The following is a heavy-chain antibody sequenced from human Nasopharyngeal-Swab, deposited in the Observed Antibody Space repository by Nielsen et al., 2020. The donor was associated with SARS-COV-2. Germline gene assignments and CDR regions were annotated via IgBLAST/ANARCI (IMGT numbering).Heavy chain of an antibody. CDR3: ARGWLAD. V-gene: IGHV3-48*02. CDR1: GLTLRTND. J-gene: IGHJ4*02. D-gene: IGHD3-9*01. Sequence: GESLKISCAASGLTLRTNDMNRVRVAAGKGLEWVSYISGSSSATYYADSVKGRFTISRDNAKNSLHLQMNSLRDDDTAVYYCARGWLADWGQGTPVTVSS. CDR2: ISGSSSAT.